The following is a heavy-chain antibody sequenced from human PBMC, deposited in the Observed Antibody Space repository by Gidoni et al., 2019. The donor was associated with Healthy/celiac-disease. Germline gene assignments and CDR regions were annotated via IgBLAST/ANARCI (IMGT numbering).Heavy chain of an antibody. Sequence: EVQLVESGGGLVQPGGSLRLSCAASGFTFSSYWMSWVRQAPGKGLEWVANIKQDGSEKYYVDSVKGRFTISRDNAKNSLYLQMNSLRAEDTAVYYCARDCRGGGSCLRNLDYWGQGTLVTVSS. V-gene: IGHV3-7*01. CDR1: GFTFSSYW. D-gene: IGHD2-15*01. CDR2: IKQDGSEK. J-gene: IGHJ4*02. CDR3: ARDCRGGGSCLRNLDY.